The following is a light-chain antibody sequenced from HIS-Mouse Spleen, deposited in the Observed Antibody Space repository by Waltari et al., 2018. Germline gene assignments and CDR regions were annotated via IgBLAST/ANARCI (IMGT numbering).Light chain of an antibody. CDR3: CSYAGSSTWV. J-gene: IGLJ3*02. V-gene: IGLV2-23*01. CDR2: EGS. Sequence: QSALTQPASVSGSPGQSITISCTGTSSDVGSYKLVSWYQQHPGKAPKRVIYEGSKRTSGVFNRFAGSKSGNTASLTISGLQAEDEADYYCCSYAGSSTWVFGGGTKLTVL. CDR1: SSDVGSYKL.